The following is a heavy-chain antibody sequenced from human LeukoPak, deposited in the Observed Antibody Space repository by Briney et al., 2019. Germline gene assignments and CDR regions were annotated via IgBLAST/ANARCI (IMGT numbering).Heavy chain of an antibody. CDR2: MNPNSGNT. Sequence: GASVKVSCKASGYTFTSYDINWVRQATGQGLEWMGWMNPNSGNTGYARKFQGRVTMTRNTSISTAYMELSSLRSEDTAVYYCASLPAATPNDDAFDIWGQGTMVTVSS. D-gene: IGHD2-2*02. CDR1: GYTFTSYD. CDR3: ASLPAATPNDDAFDI. V-gene: IGHV1-8*01. J-gene: IGHJ3*02.